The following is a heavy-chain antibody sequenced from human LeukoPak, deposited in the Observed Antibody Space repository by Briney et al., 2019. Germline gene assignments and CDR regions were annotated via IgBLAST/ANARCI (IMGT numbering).Heavy chain of an antibody. CDR2: ISGSGGST. CDR1: GFTFSSYA. J-gene: IGHJ4*02. CDR3: AKVIVGATYYFDY. Sequence: GGFLRLSCAASGFTFSSYAMSWVRQAPGKGLEWVSAISGSGGSTYYADSVKGRFTISRDNSKNTLYLQMNSLRAEDTAVYYCAKVIVGATYYFDYWGQGTLVTVSS. V-gene: IGHV3-23*01. D-gene: IGHD1-26*01.